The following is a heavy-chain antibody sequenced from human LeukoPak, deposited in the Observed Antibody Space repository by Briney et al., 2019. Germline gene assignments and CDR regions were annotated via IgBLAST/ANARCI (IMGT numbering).Heavy chain of an antibody. J-gene: IGHJ4*02. V-gene: IGHV4-4*07. D-gene: IGHD3-10*01. CDR2: IYTGGSA. CDR1: GGSISSYY. Sequence: SETLSLTCTVSGGSISSYYWSWIRQPAGKGLEWIGRIYTGGSATHNPSLKSRVTMSLDTSKNQFSLKLNSVTAADTAVYYCARDFSGFDYWGQGTLVIVSS. CDR3: ARDFSGFDY.